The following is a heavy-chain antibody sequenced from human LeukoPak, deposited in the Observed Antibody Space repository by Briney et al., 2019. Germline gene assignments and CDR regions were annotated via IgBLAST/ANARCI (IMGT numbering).Heavy chain of an antibody. CDR2: INHSGST. V-gene: IGHV4-34*01. CDR3: WRGPMWGRMLMLVYPAFDI. J-gene: IGHJ3*02. D-gene: IGHD2-8*01. CDR1: GGSFSGYY. Sequence: PSETLTLTCAVYGGSFSGYYWSWLRQPPGKGLEWIGEINHSGSTKYNPLFERRVTILVDTCKNQTFLKQSSGTAADNAAVYCWRGPMWGRMLMLVYPAFDIWGQGTMVPVSS.